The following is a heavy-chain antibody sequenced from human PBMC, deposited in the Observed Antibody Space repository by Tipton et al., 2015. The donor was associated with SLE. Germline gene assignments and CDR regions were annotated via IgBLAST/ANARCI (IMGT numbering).Heavy chain of an antibody. CDR2: IYYSGST. D-gene: IGHD3-10*01. CDR3: ARTEQGTGSYYRLVFEI. J-gene: IGHJ4*02. CDR1: GGSISSYY. V-gene: IGHV4-59*12. Sequence: GLVKPSETLSLTCTVSGGSISSYYWSWIRQPPGRGLEWIGYIYYSGSTNYNPSLKSRVTISVDTSKNQFSLKLSSVTAADTAVYYCARTEQGTGSYYRLVFEIWGQGTLVTVSS.